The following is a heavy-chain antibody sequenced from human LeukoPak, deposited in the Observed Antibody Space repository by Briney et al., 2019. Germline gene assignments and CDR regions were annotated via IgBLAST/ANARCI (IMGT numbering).Heavy chain of an antibody. D-gene: IGHD1-7*01. CDR3: TTAMTYNWNYGDAFDI. V-gene: IGHV3-15*01. CDR1: GFTFSNAW. Sequence: GGSLRLSCAASGFTFSNAWMSWVRQAPGKGLEWVGRIKSKTDGGTTDYAAPVKGRFTISRDDSKNTLYLQMNSLKTEDTAVYYCTTAMTYNWNYGDAFDIWGQGTMVTVSS. CDR2: IKSKTDGGTT. J-gene: IGHJ3*02.